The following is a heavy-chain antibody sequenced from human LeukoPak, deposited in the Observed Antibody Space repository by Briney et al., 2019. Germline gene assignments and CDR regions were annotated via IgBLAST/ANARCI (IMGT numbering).Heavy chain of an antibody. J-gene: IGHJ4*02. V-gene: IGHV4-59*12. CDR3: ARGLRYPSGHLDY. Sequence: PSETLSLTCTVSGGSISSYYWSWIRQPPGKGLEWIGYIYYSGSTNYNPSLKSRVTISVDTSKNQFSLKLSSVTAADTAVYYCARGLRYPSGHLDYWGQGTLVTVSS. CDR2: IYYSGST. D-gene: IGHD3-3*01. CDR1: GGSISSYY.